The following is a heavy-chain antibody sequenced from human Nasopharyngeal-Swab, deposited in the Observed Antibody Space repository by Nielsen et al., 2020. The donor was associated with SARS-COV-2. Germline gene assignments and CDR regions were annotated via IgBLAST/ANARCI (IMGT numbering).Heavy chain of an antibody. CDR3: ASLLAPFDY. J-gene: IGHJ4*02. V-gene: IGHV3-21*01. D-gene: IGHD2/OR15-2a*01. Sequence: WILQPPGKGLEWVSSISSSSSYIYYADSVKGRFTISRDNAKNSLYLQMNSLRAEDTAVYYCASLLAPFDYWGQGTLVTVSS. CDR2: ISSSSSYI.